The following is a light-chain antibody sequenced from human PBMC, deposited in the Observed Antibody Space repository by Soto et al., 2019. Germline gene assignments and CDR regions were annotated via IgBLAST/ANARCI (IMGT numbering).Light chain of an antibody. CDR1: QSVSSY. V-gene: IGKV3-11*01. Sequence: EIGLTQSPATLSLSPGERATLSCRASQSVSSYLAWYQQKPGQAPRLLIYDASNMATGIPARFSGSGSGTDFTLTISSLEPEDFAVYYCQQRSNWPTFGQGTKVEIK. CDR3: QQRSNWPT. CDR2: DAS. J-gene: IGKJ1*01.